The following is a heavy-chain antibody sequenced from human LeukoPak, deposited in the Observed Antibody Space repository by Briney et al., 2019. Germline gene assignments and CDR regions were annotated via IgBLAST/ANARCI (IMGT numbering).Heavy chain of an antibody. CDR3: ARDPGYYFDY. Sequence: SETLSLTCTVSGYSISSGYYWGWIRQPPGRGLEWIGSIYHSGNTYYNPSLKSRVTISVDTSKNQFSLKLSSVTAADTAVYYCARDPGYYFDYWGQGTLVTVSS. V-gene: IGHV4-38-2*02. CDR1: GYSISSGYY. CDR2: IYHSGNT. D-gene: IGHD3-10*01. J-gene: IGHJ4*02.